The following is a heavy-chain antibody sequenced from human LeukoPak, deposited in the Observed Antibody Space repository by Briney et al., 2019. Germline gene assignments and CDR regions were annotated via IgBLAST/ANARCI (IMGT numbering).Heavy chain of an antibody. CDR1: GFTFSRYW. CDR3: ARLGYCSGGSCTAYQYYVMDV. V-gene: IGHV3-74*03. CDR2: INSVGSST. Sequence: PGRSLRLSCAASGFTFSRYWMHWVRQAPGKGLMWVSRINSVGSSTTYADPVKGRFTISRDNAKNSLYLQMGSLRAEDTAVYYCARLGYCSGGSCTAYQYYVMDVWGQGTTVTVSS. D-gene: IGHD2-15*01. J-gene: IGHJ6*02.